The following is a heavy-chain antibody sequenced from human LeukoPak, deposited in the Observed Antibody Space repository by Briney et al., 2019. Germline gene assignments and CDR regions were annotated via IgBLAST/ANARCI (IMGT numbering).Heavy chain of an antibody. CDR3: AKDARRTSGWYFFDY. CDR1: GFAFSSQA. D-gene: IGHD6-19*01. V-gene: IGHV3-23*01. Sequence: VGSLRLSCAASGFAFSSQAMGWVRQAPGKGLEWVSVISDSGGITYYADSVKGRFTISRDNSKNTLFLQMNSLRAEDTAVYFCAKDARRTSGWYFFDYWGQGTLVTVSS. J-gene: IGHJ4*02. CDR2: ISDSGGIT.